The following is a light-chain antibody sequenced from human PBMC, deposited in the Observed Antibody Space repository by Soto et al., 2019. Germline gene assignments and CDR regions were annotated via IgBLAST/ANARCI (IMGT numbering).Light chain of an antibody. J-gene: IGKJ1*01. CDR2: GAS. CDR3: RQYCGSPGT. V-gene: IGKV3-20*01. Sequence: EIVLRQSPGTLSLSPGERATLSCRASQSVSSSYLAWYQQKPGQAPRLLIYGASSRATGNPDRFSGSGSGTVCTVTTSRLEPADFSVYYCRQYCGSPGTFGQGTKVEIK. CDR1: QSVSSSY.